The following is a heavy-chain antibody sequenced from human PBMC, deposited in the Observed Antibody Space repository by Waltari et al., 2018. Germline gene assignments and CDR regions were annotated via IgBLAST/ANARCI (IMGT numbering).Heavy chain of an antibody. V-gene: IGHV3-23*01. CDR3: AKEVWQQLVKMVGWFDP. J-gene: IGHJ5*02. Sequence: EVQLLESGGGLVQPGGSLRLSCVAYGFNLNTNAMSSGRQVPGKGLEWVSAFGSDGRTYYADSVKGRFTISKDTSKNTLYLQMDSLRAEDTAVYYCAKEVWQQLVKMVGWFDPWGQGTLVTVSS. CDR2: FGSDGRT. D-gene: IGHD6-13*01. CDR1: GFNLNTNA.